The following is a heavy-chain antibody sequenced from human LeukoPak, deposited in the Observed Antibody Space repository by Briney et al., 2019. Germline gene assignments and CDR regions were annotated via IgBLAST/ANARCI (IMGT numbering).Heavy chain of an antibody. CDR2: IISSSSYI. Sequence: GGSLRLSCAASGFTFSSYSMNWVRRAPGKGLEWFSSIISSSSYIYYADSVKGHFTISRDNAKNSLYLQMNSLRAEETAVYYCARIGDYGVVYWGQGTLVTVSS. D-gene: IGHD4-17*01. J-gene: IGHJ4*02. CDR3: ARIGDYGVVY. CDR1: GFTFSSYS. V-gene: IGHV3-21*01.